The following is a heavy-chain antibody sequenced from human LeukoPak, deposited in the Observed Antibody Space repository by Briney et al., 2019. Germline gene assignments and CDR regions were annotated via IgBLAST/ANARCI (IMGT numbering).Heavy chain of an antibody. CDR1: GGSLSSSNW. J-gene: IGHJ4*02. V-gene: IGHV4-4*02. CDR2: IYHSGST. CDR3: ARDPYDYVWGSYRYRFDY. D-gene: IGHD3-16*02. Sequence: SGTLSLTCAVSGGSLSSSNWWSWVRQPPGKGLEWIGEIYHSGSTNYNPSLKSRVTISVDKSKNQFSLKLSSVTAADTAVYYCARDPYDYVWGSYRYRFDYWGQGTLVTVSS.